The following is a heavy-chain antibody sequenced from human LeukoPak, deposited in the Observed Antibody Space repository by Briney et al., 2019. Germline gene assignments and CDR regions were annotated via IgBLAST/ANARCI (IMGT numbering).Heavy chain of an antibody. CDR1: GGSISSYY. J-gene: IGHJ6*03. D-gene: IGHD2-2*01. CDR2: IYISGST. Sequence: SETLSLTCTVSGGSISSYYWSWIRQPAGKGLEWIGRIYISGSTNYNPSLKSRVTMSVDTSKNQFSLKLSSVTAADTAVYYCARSFEDCSSTSCYHYYYMDVWGKGTTVTVSS. V-gene: IGHV4-4*07. CDR3: ARSFEDCSSTSCYHYYYMDV.